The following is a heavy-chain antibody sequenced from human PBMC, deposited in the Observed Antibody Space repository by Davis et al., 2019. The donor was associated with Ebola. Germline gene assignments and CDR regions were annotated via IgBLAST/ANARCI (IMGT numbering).Heavy chain of an antibody. Sequence: GESLKISCAASGFTVSSNYMSWVRQAPGKGLEWVSVIYSGGSTYYADSVKGRFTISRDNAKNSLYLQMNSLRAEDTALYYCTILFSGSSWSCWGQGTLVTVSS. CDR2: IYSGGST. J-gene: IGHJ4*02. D-gene: IGHD6-13*01. CDR1: GFTVSSNY. CDR3: TILFSGSSWSC. V-gene: IGHV3-53*05.